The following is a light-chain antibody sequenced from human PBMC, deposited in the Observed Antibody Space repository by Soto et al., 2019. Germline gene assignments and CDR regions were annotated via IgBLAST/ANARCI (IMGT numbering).Light chain of an antibody. V-gene: IGKV3-20*01. CDR2: GAS. CDR1: QTVPSNS. CDR3: QNYCYSPLT. J-gene: IGKJ4*01. Sequence: EILLTQSPGTLSLSPGERATLSCRASQTVPSNSVAWYQQKPGHAPWLLNSGASSRATGIPERFSGSGSGTDLTLTITGLEPEDFAVYYCQNYCYSPLTFGGGTKVEIK.